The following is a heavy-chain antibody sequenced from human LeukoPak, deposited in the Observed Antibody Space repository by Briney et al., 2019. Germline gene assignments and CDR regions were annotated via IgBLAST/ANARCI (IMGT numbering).Heavy chain of an antibody. CDR3: ARGRWSGTSLAYYFDY. CDR2: FDPEDGET. CDR1: GYTLTELS. J-gene: IGHJ4*02. D-gene: IGHD3-3*01. Sequence: GASVNVSCKVSGYTLTELSMHWVRQAPGKGLEWMGGFDPEDGETIYAQKFQGRVTMTEDTSTDTAYMELSSLRSEDTAVYYCARGRWSGTSLAYYFDYWGQGTLVTVSS. V-gene: IGHV1-24*01.